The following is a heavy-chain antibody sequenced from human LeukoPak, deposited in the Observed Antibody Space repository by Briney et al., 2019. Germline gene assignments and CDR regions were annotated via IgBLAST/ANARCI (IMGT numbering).Heavy chain of an antibody. J-gene: IGHJ5*02. Sequence: PSETLSLTCTVYGESTGGERPHWGWIRQPPGKGLEWIASISESGTTYYNPSLKSRVTISVDTSKNQFSLKLSSVTAADTAAYYCARESYSSSWYVGWFDPWGQRTLVTVSS. D-gene: IGHD6-13*01. CDR3: ARESYSSSWYVGWFDP. V-gene: IGHV4-39*07. CDR2: ISESGTT. CDR1: GESTGGERPH.